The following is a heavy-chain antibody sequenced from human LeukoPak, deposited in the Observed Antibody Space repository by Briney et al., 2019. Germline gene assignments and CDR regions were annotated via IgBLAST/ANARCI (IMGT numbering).Heavy chain of an antibody. CDR2: IIPIFGTA. V-gene: IGHV1-69*13. J-gene: IGHJ5*02. Sequence: GASVKVSCKASGGTFSSYAISWVRQAPGQGLEWMGGIIPIFGTANYAQKFQGRVTITADESTSTAYMELSSLRSEDTAVYYCARVDLLWTGHYSANWFDPWGQGTLVTVSS. D-gene: IGHD3/OR15-3a*01. CDR1: GGTFSSYA. CDR3: ARVDLLWTGHYSANWFDP.